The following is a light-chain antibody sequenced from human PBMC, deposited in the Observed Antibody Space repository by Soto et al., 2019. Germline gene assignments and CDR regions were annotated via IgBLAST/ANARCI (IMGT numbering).Light chain of an antibody. CDR3: CSYAGSSTYV. Sequence: QSALTQPASVSGSPGQSITISCTGTSSDVGSYNLVSWYQQHPDKAHKLMIYEGSKRPSGVSNRFSGSKSGNTASLTISWLQAEDEADYYCCSYAGSSTYVFGTGTKGTVL. CDR1: SSDVGSYNL. V-gene: IGLV2-23*01. CDR2: EGS. J-gene: IGLJ1*01.